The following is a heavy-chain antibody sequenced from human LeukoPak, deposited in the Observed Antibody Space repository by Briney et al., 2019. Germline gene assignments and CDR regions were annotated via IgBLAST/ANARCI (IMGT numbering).Heavy chain of an antibody. CDR3: AREVNEPASTDAFDI. CDR1: GGSIASDNYF. Sequence: SETLSLTCTVSGGSIASDNYFWSWIRQHPEKGLEWIGYILYSGTAYYNPSLKSRVTISVDTSKSQFSLKLNSVIAADTAVYYCAREVNEPASTDAFDIWGQGTMVAVSS. V-gene: IGHV4-31*03. CDR2: ILYSGTA. D-gene: IGHD6-13*01. J-gene: IGHJ3*02.